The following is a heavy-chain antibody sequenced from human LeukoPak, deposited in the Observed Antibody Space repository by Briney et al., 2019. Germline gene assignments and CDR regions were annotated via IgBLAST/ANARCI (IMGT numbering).Heavy chain of an antibody. CDR3: ARNYQYYFDY. D-gene: IGHD1-7*01. Sequence: PSETLSLTCAVSGGSFSGYYWSWIRQPPGKGLEWIGEINHSGSTNYNPSLKSRVTISVDTSKNQLSLKLSSVTAADTAVYYCARNYQYYFDYWGQGTLVTVSS. V-gene: IGHV4-34*01. CDR1: GGSFSGYY. CDR2: INHSGST. J-gene: IGHJ4*02.